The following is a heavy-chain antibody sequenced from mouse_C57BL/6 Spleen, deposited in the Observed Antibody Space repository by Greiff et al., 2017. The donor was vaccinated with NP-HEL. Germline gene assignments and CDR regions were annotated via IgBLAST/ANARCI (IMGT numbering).Heavy chain of an antibody. CDR1: GYTFTSYG. V-gene: IGHV1-81*01. CDR3: ARGGTTVVARYFDY. Sequence: VQLKESGAELARPGASVKLSCKASGYTFTSYGISWVKQRTGQGLEWIGEIYPRSGNTYYNEKFKGKATLTADKSSSTAYMELRSLTSEDSAVYFCARGGTTVVARYFDYWGQGTTLTVSS. J-gene: IGHJ2*01. D-gene: IGHD1-1*01. CDR2: IYPRSGNT.